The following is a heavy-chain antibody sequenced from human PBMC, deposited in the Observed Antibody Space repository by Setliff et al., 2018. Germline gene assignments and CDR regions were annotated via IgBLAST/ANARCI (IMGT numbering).Heavy chain of an antibody. CDR2: IYYSGST. D-gene: IGHD4-17*01. CDR1: GGSISSGGYY. J-gene: IGHJ3*02. Sequence: PSETLSLTCIVSGGSISSGGYYWSWIRQHPGKGLEWIGYIYYSGSTYYNPSLKSRVTISVDTSKNQFSLKLSSVTAADTAVYYCARGPLTTNRRRAFDIWGQGTMVTVSS. V-gene: IGHV4-31*03. CDR3: ARGPLTTNRRRAFDI.